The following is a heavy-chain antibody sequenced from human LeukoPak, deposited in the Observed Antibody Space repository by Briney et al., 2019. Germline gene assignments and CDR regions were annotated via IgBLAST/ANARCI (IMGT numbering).Heavy chain of an antibody. J-gene: IGHJ3*02. V-gene: IGHV3-23*01. CDR3: AKDPDYCGGDCYSGAVAFDI. D-gene: IGHD2-21*02. Sequence: PGGSLRLSCAASGFAFSPTTMDWVRQAPGKGLEWVSAISGSGGSTYYADSVKGRFTISRDNSKNTLYLQMNSLRAEDTAVYYCAKDPDYCGGDCYSGAVAFDIWGQGTMVTVSS. CDR2: ISGSGGST. CDR1: GFAFSPTT.